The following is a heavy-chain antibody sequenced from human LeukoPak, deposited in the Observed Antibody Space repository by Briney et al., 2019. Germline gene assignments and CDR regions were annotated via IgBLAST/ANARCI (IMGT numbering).Heavy chain of an antibody. V-gene: IGHV3-74*01. D-gene: IGHD2-15*01. CDR3: ARGTRVAATPGWFDP. Sequence: HRGGSLRLSCAASGFTFSSYWMHWVRQAPGKGLVWVSRINSDGSSTSYADSVKGRFTISRDNAKNTLYLQMNSLRAEDTAVYYCARGTRVAATPGWFDPWGQGTLVTVSS. CDR2: INSDGSST. CDR1: GFTFSSYW. J-gene: IGHJ5*02.